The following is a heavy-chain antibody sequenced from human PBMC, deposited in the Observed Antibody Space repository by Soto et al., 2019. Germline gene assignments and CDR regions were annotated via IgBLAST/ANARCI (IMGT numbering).Heavy chain of an antibody. CDR3: ARDNGGESSSWAYEVGFYYYYYGMDV. D-gene: IGHD6-13*01. Sequence: GGSLRLSCAASGFTFSSYAMHWVRQAPGKGLEWVAVISYDGSNKYYADSVKGRFTISRDNSKNTLYLQMNSLRAEDTAVYYCARDNGGESSSWAYEVGFYYYYYGMDVWGQGTTVTVSS. CDR1: GFTFSSYA. J-gene: IGHJ6*02. V-gene: IGHV3-30-3*01. CDR2: ISYDGSNK.